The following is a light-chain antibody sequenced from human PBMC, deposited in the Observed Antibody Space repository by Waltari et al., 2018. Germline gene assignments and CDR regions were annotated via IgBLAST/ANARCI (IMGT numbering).Light chain of an antibody. CDR2: GAC. J-gene: IGKJ1*01. CDR3: QHYVRLPVT. CDR1: QYDSRV. V-gene: IGKV3-20*01. Sequence: IVLTHSPGTLSLSPGESPTLSCRASQYDSRVLAWYQQKPGQAPRLLIYGACNRATGIPDRFSGSGSGTDFSLTISRLEPEDFAVYYGQHYVRLPVTFGQGTKVEIK.